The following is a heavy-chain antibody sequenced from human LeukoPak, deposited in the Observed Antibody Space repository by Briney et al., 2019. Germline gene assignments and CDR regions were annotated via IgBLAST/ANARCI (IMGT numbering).Heavy chain of an antibody. V-gene: IGHV1-69*13. J-gene: IGHJ6*02. Sequence: SVKVSCKASGGTFSSYAISWVRQAPGQGLEWVGGIIPIFGTANYAQKFQGRVTITADESTSTAYMELSSLRSEDTAVYYCASKRGPQLASYYYYYYGMDVWGQGTTVTVSS. D-gene: IGHD6-6*01. CDR3: ASKRGPQLASYYYYYYGMDV. CDR2: IIPIFGTA. CDR1: GGTFSSYA.